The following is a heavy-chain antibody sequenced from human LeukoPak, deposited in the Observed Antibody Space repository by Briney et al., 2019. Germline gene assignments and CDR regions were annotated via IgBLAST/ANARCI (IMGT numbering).Heavy chain of an antibody. D-gene: IGHD4-23*01. CDR2: TYSGGGT. V-gene: IGHV3-66*01. CDR1: GFTVSSNY. J-gene: IGHJ4*02. CDR3: ARNQDYGGFDF. Sequence: GGSLRLSCAASGFTVSSNYMSWVRQAPGKGLEWVSVTYSGGGTYYADSVKGRFTVSRDNSKNTLYLQMNSLRVDDTAMYYCARNQDYGGFDFWGQGTLVTVSS.